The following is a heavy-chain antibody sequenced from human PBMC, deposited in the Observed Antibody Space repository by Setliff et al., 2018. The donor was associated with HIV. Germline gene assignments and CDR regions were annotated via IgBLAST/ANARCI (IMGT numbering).Heavy chain of an antibody. CDR1: GGSISSHY. CDR3: ARELYREWDY. V-gene: IGHV4-59*11. CDR2: IYYSGST. D-gene: IGHD3-16*02. J-gene: IGHJ4*02. Sequence: SETLSLTCTVSGGSISSHYWSWIRQPPGKGLEWIGYIYYSGSTNYNPSLKSRVTISVDTSKNQFSLKLSSVTAADTAVYYCARELYREWDYWGQGTLVTVSS.